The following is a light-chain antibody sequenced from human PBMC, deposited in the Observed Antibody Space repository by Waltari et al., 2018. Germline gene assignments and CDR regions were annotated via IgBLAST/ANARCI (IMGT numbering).Light chain of an antibody. CDR1: HSVSSNY. CDR3: HQNGSSSAT. Sequence: ETVLTQSPGTLSLSPGARTPRSCRACHSVSSNYLAWYQQTPCQAPRLLIYDASSRATVILDRFSGSVSGTDFTLTISRLEPEDFAVYYCHQNGSSSATFGGGTKVEIK. V-gene: IGKV3-20*01. CDR2: DAS. J-gene: IGKJ4*01.